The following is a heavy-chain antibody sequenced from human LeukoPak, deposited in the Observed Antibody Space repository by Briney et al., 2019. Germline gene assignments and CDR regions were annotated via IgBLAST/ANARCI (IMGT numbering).Heavy chain of an antibody. J-gene: IGHJ4*02. V-gene: IGHV4-61*05. CDR3: ARHAPLFGRLGATGFDY. Sequence: PSESLSLTCTVSGGSIRRSSYYWGWIRQPPGKGLEWIGYIYYSGSTNSNPSLKSRVTISVDTSKNQFSLKLSSVTAADTAVYYCARHAPLFGRLGATGFDYWGQGTLVTVSS. CDR2: IYYSGST. CDR1: GGSIRRSSYY. D-gene: IGHD1-26*01.